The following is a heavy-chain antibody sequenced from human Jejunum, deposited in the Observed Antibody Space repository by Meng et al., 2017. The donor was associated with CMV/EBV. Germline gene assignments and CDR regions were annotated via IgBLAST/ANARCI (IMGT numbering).Heavy chain of an antibody. V-gene: IGHV1-18*01. CDR2: ISTYNDNP. CDR3: ARDLWPHIVVVTAPSEF. Sequence: QVQLVPSGAEVKRPGASVKGSCKASGYTFSSYGFTWVRQAPGQGLEWLGWISTYNDNPKYAQKVQGRVTMTADTSTSTAYMELRSLTSDDTAVYYCARDLWPHIVVVTAPSEFWGQGTLVTVSS. J-gene: IGHJ4*02. D-gene: IGHD2-21*02. CDR1: GYTFSSYG.